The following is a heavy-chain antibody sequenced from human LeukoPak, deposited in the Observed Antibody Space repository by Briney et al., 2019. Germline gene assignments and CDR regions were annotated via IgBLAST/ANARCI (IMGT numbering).Heavy chain of an antibody. V-gene: IGHV4-34*01. Sequence: PSETLSLTCAVYGGSFSGYYWSWIRHPPCKGLEWVGEINHSGSTNYNPSLKSRVTISVDTSKNQFSLKLSSVTAADTAVYYCARGYCSSTSCYWRRGRFDPWGQGTLVTVSS. J-gene: IGHJ5*02. CDR3: ARGYCSSTSCYWRRGRFDP. CDR1: GGSFSGYY. D-gene: IGHD2-2*01. CDR2: INHSGST.